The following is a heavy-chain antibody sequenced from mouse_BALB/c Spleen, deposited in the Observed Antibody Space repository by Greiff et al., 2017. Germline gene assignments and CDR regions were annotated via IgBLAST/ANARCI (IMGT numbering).Heavy chain of an antibody. CDR2: IDPENGDT. J-gene: IGHJ4*01. CDR1: GFNITDYY. D-gene: IGHD3-1*01. Sequence: EVQLQQSGAELVRSGASVKLSCTASGFNITDYYMHWVKQRPEQGLEWIGWIDPENGDTEYAPKFQGKATMTADTSSNTAYLQLSSLTSEDTAVYYSNVQLGLREEDYYAMDYWGQGTSVTVSS. V-gene: IGHV14-4*02. CDR3: NVQLGLREEDYYAMDY.